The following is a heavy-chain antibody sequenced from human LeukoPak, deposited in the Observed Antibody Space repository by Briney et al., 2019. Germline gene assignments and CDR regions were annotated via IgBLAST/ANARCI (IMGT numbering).Heavy chain of an antibody. J-gene: IGHJ5*02. CDR2: MNPNSGNT. Sequence: GASVKVSCKASGYTFTSYDINLVRQATAQRLEWMGWMNPNSGNTGYAQKFQRRVTITRNTYISTGHMELSSLRSEDTAVYYCARSKYSSGRANRGDWFDPWGQGALVTVSS. CDR1: GYTFTSYD. D-gene: IGHD6-19*01. CDR3: ARSKYSSGRANRGDWFDP. V-gene: IGHV1-8*01.